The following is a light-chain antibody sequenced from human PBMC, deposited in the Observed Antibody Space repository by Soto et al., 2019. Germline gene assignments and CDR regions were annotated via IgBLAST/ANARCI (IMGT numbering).Light chain of an antibody. CDR2: DAS. CDR3: QQRSNWRT. V-gene: IGKV3-11*01. Sequence: EIVLTQSPATLSLSPGERATLSCRASQSFSSYLAWYQQKPGQAPRLLIYDASNRATGIPARFSGSGSGTDFTLTISSLETEDFAVYYCQQRSNWRTFGRGTKVDIX. J-gene: IGKJ1*01. CDR1: QSFSSY.